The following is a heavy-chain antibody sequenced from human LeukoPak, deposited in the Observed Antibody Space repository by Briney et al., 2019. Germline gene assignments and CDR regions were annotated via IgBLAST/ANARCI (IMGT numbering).Heavy chain of an antibody. V-gene: IGHV3-48*01. J-gene: IGHJ5*02. Sequence: GGSLRLSCAASGFTFSSYSMNLVRQAPGKGLEWVSSISSSSSTIYYADSVKGRFTISRDNAKNSLYLQMNSLRAEDTAVYYCASLGYCSSTSCYSHWFDPWGQGTLVTVSS. CDR2: ISSSSSTI. CDR1: GFTFSSYS. D-gene: IGHD2-2*01. CDR3: ASLGYCSSTSCYSHWFDP.